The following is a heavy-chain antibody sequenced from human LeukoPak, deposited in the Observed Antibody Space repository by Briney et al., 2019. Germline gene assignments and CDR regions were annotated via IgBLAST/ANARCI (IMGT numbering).Heavy chain of an antibody. CDR3: ARVPYYDSSGYYEDHYGMDV. J-gene: IGHJ6*02. Sequence: SETLSLTCTVSGGSISSSSYYWSWIRQPPGKGLEWIGYIYYSGSTNYNPSLKSRVTISVDTSKNQFPLKLSSVTAADTAVYYCARVPYYDSSGYYEDHYGMDVWGQGTTVTVSS. CDR1: GGSISSSSYY. CDR2: IYYSGST. D-gene: IGHD3-22*01. V-gene: IGHV4-61*01.